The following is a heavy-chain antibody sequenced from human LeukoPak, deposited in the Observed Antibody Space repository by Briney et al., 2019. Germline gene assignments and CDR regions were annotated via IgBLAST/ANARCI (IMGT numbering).Heavy chain of an antibody. CDR1: GFTFSSYA. D-gene: IGHD2/OR15-2a*01. J-gene: IGHJ6*02. Sequence: GGSLRLSCAAAGFTFSSYAMHWVRQAPGKGLEWVAVISYDGGTKYYADSVKGRFTISRDNSKSTLYLQMDSLRPEDTAVYYCAKVLLYFYANRSPLDVWGQGTTVTVSS. CDR3: AKVLLYFYANRSPLDV. CDR2: ISYDGGTK. V-gene: IGHV3-30-3*01.